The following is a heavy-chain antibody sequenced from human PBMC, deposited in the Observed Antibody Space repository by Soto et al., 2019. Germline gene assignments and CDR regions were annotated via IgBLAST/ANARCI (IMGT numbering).Heavy chain of an antibody. J-gene: IGHJ4*02. Sequence: SETLSLTCAVYGGSFSGYYWSWIRQPPGKGLEWIGEINHSGSTNYNPSLKSRVTISVDTSKNQFSLKLSSVTAADTAVYYCARVRENDYIWGNQNRYPFDYWGQGTLVTVSS. V-gene: IGHV4-34*01. D-gene: IGHD3-16*01. CDR2: INHSGST. CDR1: GGSFSGYY. CDR3: ARVRENDYIWGNQNRYPFDY.